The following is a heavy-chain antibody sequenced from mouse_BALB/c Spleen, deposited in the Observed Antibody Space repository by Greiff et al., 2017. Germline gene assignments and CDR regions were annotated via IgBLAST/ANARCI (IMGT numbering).Heavy chain of an antibody. Sequence: EVMLVESGGGLVQPGGSRKLSCAASGFTFSSFGMHWVRQAPEKGLEWVAYISSGSSTIYYADTVKGRFTISRDNPKNTLFLQMTSLRSEDTAMYYCARGGYKQGVWFAYWGQGTLVTVSA. J-gene: IGHJ3*01. CDR1: GFTFSSFG. CDR3: ARGGYKQGVWFAY. CDR2: ISSGSSTI. V-gene: IGHV5-17*02. D-gene: IGHD2-14*01.